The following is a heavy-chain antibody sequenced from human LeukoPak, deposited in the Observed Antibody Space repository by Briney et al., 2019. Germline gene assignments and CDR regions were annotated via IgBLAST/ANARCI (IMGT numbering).Heavy chain of an antibody. D-gene: IGHD3-10*01. CDR2: ISNSGGDT. Sequence: PGGSLRLSCAASGFTFSTYAMSWVRQAPGKGLEWVSGISNSGGDTYYADSVKGRFTISRDNSKNTLYLQMNSLRAEDTAVYYCAKWFGELSGPDYWGQGTLVTVSS. V-gene: IGHV3-23*01. CDR1: GFTFSTYA. J-gene: IGHJ4*02. CDR3: AKWFGELSGPDY.